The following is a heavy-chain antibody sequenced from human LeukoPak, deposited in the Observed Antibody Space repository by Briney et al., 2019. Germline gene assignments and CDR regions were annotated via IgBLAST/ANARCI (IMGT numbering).Heavy chain of an antibody. CDR1: GGSISGFY. Sequence: PSETLSLTCAVSGGSISGFYWSWIRQPPGKGLEWIGEINNSGSTNYNPSLKSRVTISEDTSKNQFSLKLRSVTAADTAVYYCARQTLTINYDFWSGQPTDAFDIWGQGTMVTVSS. CDR2: INNSGST. V-gene: IGHV4-34*01. CDR3: ARQTLTINYDFWSGQPTDAFDI. D-gene: IGHD3-3*01. J-gene: IGHJ3*02.